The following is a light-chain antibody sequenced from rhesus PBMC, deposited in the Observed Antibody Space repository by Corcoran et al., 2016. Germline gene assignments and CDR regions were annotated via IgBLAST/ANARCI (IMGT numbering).Light chain of an antibody. Sequence: DIQLTQSPSSLSASVGDRVTITCHASQGINSWLAWYQQTPGKAPKPLIYSASSLQSGVPSRVSGSGSGTDYTLTISSLQPEDFGTYYCQQYNDLPRTFGQGTKVEIK. CDR2: SAS. CDR1: QGINSW. CDR3: QQYNDLPRT. J-gene: IGKJ1*01. V-gene: IGKV1-19*01.